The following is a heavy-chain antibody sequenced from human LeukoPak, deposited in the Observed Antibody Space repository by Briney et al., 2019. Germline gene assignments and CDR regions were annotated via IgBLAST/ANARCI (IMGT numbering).Heavy chain of an antibody. Sequence: GGSLRLSCAASGFTFSSYAMSWVRQAPGKGLEWVSAISGSGGSTYYADSVKGRFTISRDNAKNSLYLQMNSLRAEDTAVYYCAREGWWLRDFDYWGQGTLVTVSS. V-gene: IGHV3-23*01. J-gene: IGHJ4*02. D-gene: IGHD2-15*01. CDR1: GFTFSSYA. CDR2: ISGSGGST. CDR3: AREGWWLRDFDY.